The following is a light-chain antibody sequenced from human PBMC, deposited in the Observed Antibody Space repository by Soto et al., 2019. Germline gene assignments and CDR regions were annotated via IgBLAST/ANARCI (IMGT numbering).Light chain of an antibody. CDR1: QSVSRY. Sequence: EIVLTQSPDTLSLSPGESATLSCRASQSVSRYLAWYQQKPGQAPRLLIYGASSRATGIPDRFSGSGSGTDFTLTISRLDPEDFAVYYCQQYGSSPLTFGQGTKVEIK. V-gene: IGKV3-20*01. J-gene: IGKJ1*01. CDR2: GAS. CDR3: QQYGSSPLT.